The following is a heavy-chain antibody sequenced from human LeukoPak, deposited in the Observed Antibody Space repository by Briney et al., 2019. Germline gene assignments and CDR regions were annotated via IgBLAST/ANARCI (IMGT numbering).Heavy chain of an antibody. CDR3: AKTQGYSDA. Sequence: GGSLRLSCVASGFTFSNYAMSWVRQAPGKGLELVSGIYGSDDKTVYGDAVKGRFTIYRDNSKNTLYLQMNSVRDDDTAVYYCAKTQGYSDAWGQGALVTVSS. CDR2: IYGSDDKT. D-gene: IGHD2-15*01. V-gene: IGHV3-23*01. CDR1: GFTFSNYA. J-gene: IGHJ5*02.